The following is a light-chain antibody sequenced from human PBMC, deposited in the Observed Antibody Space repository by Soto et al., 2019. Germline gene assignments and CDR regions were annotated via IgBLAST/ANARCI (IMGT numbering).Light chain of an antibody. Sequence: EIVLTQSPATLSLSPGERATLSCRASQSVSSYLACLIYDASNRATGIPARFSGSGSGTDFTLXXXSXEPEDFAVXYCXHRSNXRYTFGQGTNLEIK. V-gene: IGKV3-11*01. CDR2: DAS. CDR1: QSVSSY. J-gene: IGKJ2*01. CDR3: XHRSNXRYT.